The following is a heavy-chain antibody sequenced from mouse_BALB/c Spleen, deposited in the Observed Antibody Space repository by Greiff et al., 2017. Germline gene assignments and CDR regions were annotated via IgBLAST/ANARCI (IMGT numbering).Heavy chain of an antibody. Sequence: QVQLQQSGAELMKPGASVKISCKATGYTFSSYWIEWVKQRPGHGLEWIGEILPGSGSTNYNEKFKGKATFTADTSSNTAYMQLSSLTSEDSAVYYCASQAPYRYDGRAFAYWGQGTLVTVSA. CDR1: GYTFSSYW. CDR2: ILPGSGST. V-gene: IGHV1-9*01. CDR3: ASQAPYRYDGRAFAY. J-gene: IGHJ3*01. D-gene: IGHD2-14*01.